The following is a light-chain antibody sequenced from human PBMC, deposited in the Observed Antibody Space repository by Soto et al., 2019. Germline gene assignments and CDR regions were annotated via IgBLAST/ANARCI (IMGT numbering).Light chain of an antibody. CDR3: SSFSRSSTPYV. CDR1: SSDVGGYEY. V-gene: IGLV2-14*01. CDR2: EVN. J-gene: IGLJ1*01. Sequence: QSALTQPASVSGSPGQSITISCTGTSSDVGGYEYVSWYQQHPRKAPKLMIFEVNSRPSGVSNRFSGSKSDNTASLTISGLQTEDEADYYCSSFSRSSTPYVFGTGTKVTVL.